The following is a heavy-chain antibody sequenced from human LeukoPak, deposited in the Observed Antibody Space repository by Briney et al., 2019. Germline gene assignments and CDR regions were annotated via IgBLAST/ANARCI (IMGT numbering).Heavy chain of an antibody. CDR3: AGGTLAWLLRYYYYGMDV. V-gene: IGHV4-30-4*01. Sequence: SETLSLTCTVSGGSISSGDYYWSWIPQPPGKGLEWFGYIYYSGSTYYNPSLKSRVTISVDTSKNQFSLKLSSLTAADTAVYYCAGGTLAWLLRYYYYGMDVWGQGTTVTVSS. CDR1: GGSISSGDYY. J-gene: IGHJ6*02. CDR2: IYYSGST. D-gene: IGHD3-3*01.